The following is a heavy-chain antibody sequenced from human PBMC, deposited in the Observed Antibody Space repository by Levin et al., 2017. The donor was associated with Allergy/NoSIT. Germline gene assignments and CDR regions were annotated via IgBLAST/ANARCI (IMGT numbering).Heavy chain of an antibody. V-gene: IGHV3-7*04. J-gene: IGHJ2*01. CDR1: GFTFSSYW. CDR3: ARGDYYDRYFDL. CDR2: IKQDGSER. D-gene: IGHD3-22*01. Sequence: GGSLRLSCAASGFTFSSYWMSWVRQAPGKGLEWVANIKQDGSERYYVDSVKGRFTISRDNAKNSLYLQMNSLRVEDTAVYYCARGDYYDRYFDLWGRGTLVTVSS.